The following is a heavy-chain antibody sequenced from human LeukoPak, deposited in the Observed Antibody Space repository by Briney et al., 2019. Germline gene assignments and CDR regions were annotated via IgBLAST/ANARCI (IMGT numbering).Heavy chain of an antibody. J-gene: IGHJ5*02. D-gene: IGHD4-17*01. CDR3: ARKGVTVTINWFDP. V-gene: IGHV4-34*01. Sequence: KTSETLSLTCAVYGESFSGYYWSWIRQPPGKGLEWIGETNHSGSTNYDPSLKSRVTISVDRSKNQFSLKLSSVTAADTAVYYCARKGVTVTINWFDPWGQGTLVTVSS. CDR1: GESFSGYY. CDR2: TNHSGST.